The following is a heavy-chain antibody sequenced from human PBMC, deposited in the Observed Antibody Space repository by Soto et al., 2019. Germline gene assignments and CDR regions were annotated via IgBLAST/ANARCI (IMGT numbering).Heavy chain of an antibody. CDR3: ARVPSEDYYDSSGYYYAFDI. CDR1: GFTFSSYW. Sequence: GGSLRLSCAASGFTFSSYWMHWVRQAPGKGLVWVSRINSDGSSTSYADSVKGRFTISRDNAKNTLYLQMNSLRAKDTAVYYCARVPSEDYYDSSGYYYAFDIWGQGTMVTVSS. V-gene: IGHV3-74*01. D-gene: IGHD3-22*01. CDR2: INSDGSST. J-gene: IGHJ3*02.